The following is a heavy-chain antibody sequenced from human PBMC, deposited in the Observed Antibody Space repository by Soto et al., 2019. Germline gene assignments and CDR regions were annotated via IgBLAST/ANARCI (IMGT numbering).Heavy chain of an antibody. CDR2: INPNSGGT. CDR1: GYTFTGYY. V-gene: IGHV1-2*02. Sequence: GASVKVSCKASGYTFTGYYMHWLRQAPGQGLEWMGWINPNSGGTNYAQKFQGRVTMTRDTSISTAYMELSRLRSDDTAVYYCARDISFGDPPAVFDYWGQGTLVTVSS. D-gene: IGHD3-16*01. J-gene: IGHJ4*02. CDR3: ARDISFGDPPAVFDY.